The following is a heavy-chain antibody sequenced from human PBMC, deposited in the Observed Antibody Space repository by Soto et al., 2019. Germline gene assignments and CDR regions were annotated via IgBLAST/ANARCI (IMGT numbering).Heavy chain of an antibody. CDR2: INPSSGSA. J-gene: IGHJ6*02. V-gene: IGHV1-46*03. CDR1: GYTFTTYY. Sequence: ASVKVSCKASGYTFTTYYIHWVRQAPGQGLEWMGIINPSSGSAGYAQKFQVSVTMTRDTPTNTFYMELSSLRSDDTAVYYCPRATDLQYYYYGLDVWRQLNTVTVSS. CDR3: PRATDLQYYYYGLDV.